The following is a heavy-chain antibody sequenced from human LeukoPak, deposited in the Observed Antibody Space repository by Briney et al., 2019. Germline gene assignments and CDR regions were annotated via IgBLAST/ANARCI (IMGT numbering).Heavy chain of an antibody. CDR2: ISGVGDST. CDR3: AKRTGYSSGWDY. CDR1: GFTFSSYA. D-gene: IGHD6-25*01. J-gene: IGHJ4*02. Sequence: GRSLRLSCAASGFTFSSYAMSWVRQAPGKGLEWVSAISGVGDSTYYADSVKGRFTISRDNSKNTLFLQMNSLRAEDTAVYYCAKRTGYSSGWDYWGQGTLVTVSS. V-gene: IGHV3-23*01.